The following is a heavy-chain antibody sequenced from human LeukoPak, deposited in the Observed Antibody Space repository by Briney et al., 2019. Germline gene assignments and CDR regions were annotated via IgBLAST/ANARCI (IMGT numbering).Heavy chain of an antibody. CDR3: ARESTGSCPDY. D-gene: IGHD1-1*01. V-gene: IGHV3-30-3*01. CDR1: GFTFSSYA. J-gene: IGHJ4*02. Sequence: GGSLRLSCAATGFTFSSYAMHWVRQAPGKGLEWVAVISYDGSNKYYADSVKGRFTISRDNSKNTLYLQMNSLRPEDTGVYYCARESTGSCPDYWGQGTLVTVSS. CDR2: ISYDGSNK.